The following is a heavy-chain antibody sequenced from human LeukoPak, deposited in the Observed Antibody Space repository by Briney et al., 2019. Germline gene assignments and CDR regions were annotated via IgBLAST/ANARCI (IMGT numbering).Heavy chain of an antibody. CDR2: ISGGGVAI. D-gene: IGHD3-22*01. Sequence: GGSLRLSCAASGFTFSSYEMNWVRQAPGKGLQWVSAISGGGVAIYYADSVKGRFTISRDNSKNTLYLQMNSLRAEDTAVYYCAKDGFDYYDSSGYYYFNYWGQGTLVTVSS. CDR1: GFTFSSYE. J-gene: IGHJ4*02. V-gene: IGHV3-23*01. CDR3: AKDGFDYYDSSGYYYFNY.